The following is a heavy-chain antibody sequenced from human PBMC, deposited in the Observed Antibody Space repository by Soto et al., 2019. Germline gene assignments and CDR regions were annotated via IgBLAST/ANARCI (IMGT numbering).Heavy chain of an antibody. CDR1: GYTFTSYG. D-gene: IGHD2-2*01. J-gene: IGHJ5*02. CDR3: ARDPVRIVVVLADILLDH. Sequence: ASVKVSCKASGYTFTSYGISWVRQAPGQGLEWMGWISAYNGNTNDAQKLQGRVTMTTDTSTSTAYMEPRSLRSDDTAVYYCARDPVRIVVVLADILLDHWGQGTLVTVSS. V-gene: IGHV1-18*04. CDR2: ISAYNGNT.